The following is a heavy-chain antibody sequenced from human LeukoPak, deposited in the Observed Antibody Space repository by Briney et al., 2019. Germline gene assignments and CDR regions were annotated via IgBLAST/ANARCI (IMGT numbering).Heavy chain of an antibody. Sequence: PSETLSLTCVVYGGSFSAYYWSWIRRPPGKGLEWIGEINHSGSTNYNPSLKSRVTISVDTSKNQFSLKLSSVTAADTAVYYCARRRGDSSLDYWGQGTLVTVSS. CDR3: ARRRGDSSLDY. D-gene: IGHD6-13*01. CDR1: GGSFSAYY. CDR2: INHSGST. V-gene: IGHV4-34*01. J-gene: IGHJ4*02.